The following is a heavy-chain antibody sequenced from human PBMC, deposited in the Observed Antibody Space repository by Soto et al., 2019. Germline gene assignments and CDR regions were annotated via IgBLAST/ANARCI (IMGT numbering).Heavy chain of an antibody. CDR1: GFTFSSYA. CDR3: STCRVAGAGGAFDF. D-gene: IGHD2-15*01. CDR2: ISGSGGST. Sequence: EVQLLESGGGLVQPGGSLRLSCAASGFTFSSYAMSWVRQAPGKGLEWVSAISGSGGSTYYADSVKGRFTISRDNSNNTLYLQMNSLRAEDTAVYYYSTCRVAGAGGAFDFWGQGTMVTVSS. J-gene: IGHJ3*01. V-gene: IGHV3-23*01.